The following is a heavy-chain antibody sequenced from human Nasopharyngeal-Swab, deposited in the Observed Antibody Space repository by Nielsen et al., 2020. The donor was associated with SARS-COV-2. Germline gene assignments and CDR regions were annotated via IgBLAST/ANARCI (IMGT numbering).Heavy chain of an antibody. J-gene: IGHJ4*02. CDR2: YPGDSDT. Sequence: GESLKISCKGSGYSFTSYWIGWVRQMPGKGLEWMGIYPGDSDTRYSPSFQGQVTISADKSISTAYLQWSSLKASDTAMYYCARPSLHEGFDYWGQGTLVTVSS. CDR3: ARPSLHEGFDY. D-gene: IGHD2-15*01. CDR1: GYSFTSYW. V-gene: IGHV5-51*01.